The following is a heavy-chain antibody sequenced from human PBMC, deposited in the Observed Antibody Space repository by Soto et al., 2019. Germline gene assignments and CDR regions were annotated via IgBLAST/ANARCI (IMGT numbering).Heavy chain of an antibody. Sequence: SETLSLTCTVSGGSISSGDYYWSWIRQPPGKGLEWIGYIYYSGSTYYNPSLKSRVTISVDTSKNQFSLKLSSVTAADTAVYYCARDRTHYDSSGYTTGTYWGQGTLVTVSS. D-gene: IGHD3-22*01. V-gene: IGHV4-30-4*01. CDR3: ARDRTHYDSSGYTTGTY. CDR2: IYYSGST. CDR1: GGSISSGDYY. J-gene: IGHJ4*02.